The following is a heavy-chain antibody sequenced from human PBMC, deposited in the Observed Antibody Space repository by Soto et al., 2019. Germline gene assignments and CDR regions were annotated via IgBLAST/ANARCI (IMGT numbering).Heavy chain of an antibody. Sequence: QVQLVQSGAEVKKPGASVKVSCKASGYSFTDYHIHWVRQAPGQGLEWLGRINPKSGGTISAQKFQGGVTMTTDTSISTASMELTRLTSDDTAIYYCARGDSTDCSNGVCSFFYNHDMDVWGQGTTVTVSS. J-gene: IGHJ6*02. CDR1: GYSFTDYH. D-gene: IGHD2-8*01. CDR2: INPKSGGT. CDR3: ARGDSTDCSNGVCSFFYNHDMDV. V-gene: IGHV1-2*06.